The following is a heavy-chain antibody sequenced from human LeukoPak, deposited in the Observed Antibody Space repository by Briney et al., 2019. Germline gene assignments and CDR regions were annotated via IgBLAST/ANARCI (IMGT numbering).Heavy chain of an antibody. J-gene: IGHJ6*03. CDR1: SFTIPFNY. Sequence: GGSLRLSCVVSSFTIPFNYMSCGRQAPGKGLERVSVIYSGGSTYYADSVKGRFTISRDNSKNTLYLQMNNLTAEDTAVYYLSRVCESYRWPYHHMDVWGKGTTVTVSS. V-gene: IGHV3-53*01. D-gene: IGHD3-16*02. CDR3: SRVCESYRWPYHHMDV. CDR2: IYSGGST.